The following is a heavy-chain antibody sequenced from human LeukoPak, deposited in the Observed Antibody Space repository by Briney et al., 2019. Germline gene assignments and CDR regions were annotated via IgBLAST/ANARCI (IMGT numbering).Heavy chain of an antibody. CDR1: GYSISSGYY. Sequence: PSETLSLTCTVSGYSISSGYYWGWIRQPPGKRLEWIGNFYHTGTTYYNPSLESRVTISLDTSRNQFSLKLGSVTAADTAVYYCARGVTMIGRLRFDPWGQGTLVTVSS. V-gene: IGHV4-38-2*02. J-gene: IGHJ5*02. CDR3: ARGVTMIGRLRFDP. CDR2: FYHTGTT. D-gene: IGHD3-22*01.